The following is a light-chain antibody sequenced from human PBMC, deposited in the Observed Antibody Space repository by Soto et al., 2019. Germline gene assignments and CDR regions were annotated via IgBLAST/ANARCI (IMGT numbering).Light chain of an antibody. Sequence: QLVLTQSPSASASLGASVKLTCTLSSWHTNYGIAWHQQQPEKGPRYLMKLNSDGSHRKGDGIPDRLSGSRSGSERYLTISSLQSEDEGDYYCQTWGTGSVVFGGGTKLTVL. CDR1: SWHTNYG. V-gene: IGLV4-69*01. CDR3: QTWGTGSVV. J-gene: IGLJ2*01. CDR2: LNSDGSH.